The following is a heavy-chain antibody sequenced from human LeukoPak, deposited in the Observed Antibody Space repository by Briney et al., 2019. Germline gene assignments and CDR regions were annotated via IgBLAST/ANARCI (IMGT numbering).Heavy chain of an antibody. CDR3: AKYRLYQYYFDY. V-gene: IGHV4-59*01. J-gene: IGHJ4*02. D-gene: IGHD2-2*01. CDR1: GGSISSYY. CDR2: IYYSGST. Sequence: PSETLSLTCTVSGGSISSYYWSWIRQPPGKGLEWIGYIYYSGSTNYNPSLKSRVTISVDTSKNQFSLKLSSVTAADTAVYYCAKYRLYQYYFDYWGQGTLVTVSS.